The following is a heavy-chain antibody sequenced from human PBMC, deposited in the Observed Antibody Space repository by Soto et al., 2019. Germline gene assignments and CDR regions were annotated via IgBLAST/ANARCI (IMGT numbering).Heavy chain of an antibody. CDR1: GYTLTELS. V-gene: IGHV1-24*01. J-gene: IGHJ4*02. D-gene: IGHD2-2*01. CDR3: ATRVGYCGGTSCFYWDY. CDR2: FDPEDGET. Sequence: ASVKVSCKVSGYTLTELSMHWVRQAPGKGLEWMGGFDPEDGETIYAQKFQGRVTMTEDTSTDTAYMELSSLRSEDTAVYYCATRVGYCGGTSCFYWDYWGQGTLVTVSS.